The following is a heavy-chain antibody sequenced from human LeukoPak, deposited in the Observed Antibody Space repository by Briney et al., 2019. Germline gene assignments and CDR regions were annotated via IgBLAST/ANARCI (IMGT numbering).Heavy chain of an antibody. CDR1: GFNVSSTY. CDR3: ARRGSSGVGHYYYYYMDV. J-gene: IGHJ6*03. Sequence: GGSLRLSCAASGFNVSSTYMSWVRQAPGSGLEWVSVIFSAGSTYYADSVKGRFTISRDSSINTLYLQITSLRAEDTALYYCARRGSSGVGHYYYYYMDVWGKGTTVTVSS. V-gene: IGHV3-53*01. D-gene: IGHD6-25*01. CDR2: IFSAGST.